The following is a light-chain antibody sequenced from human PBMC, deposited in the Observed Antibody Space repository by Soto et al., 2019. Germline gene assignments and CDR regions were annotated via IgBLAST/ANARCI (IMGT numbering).Light chain of an antibody. V-gene: IGKV3-11*01. CDR3: QHRINWPLT. J-gene: IGKJ4*01. CDR1: QSVSRY. Sequence: EIVLTQSPATMSLSPRERGTLSCSASQSVSRYLAWYQQKPGQAPRLLIYDASNRATGIPARFSGSGSGTDFTLTISSLEPEDFAVYYCQHRINWPLTFGGGTKVDIK. CDR2: DAS.